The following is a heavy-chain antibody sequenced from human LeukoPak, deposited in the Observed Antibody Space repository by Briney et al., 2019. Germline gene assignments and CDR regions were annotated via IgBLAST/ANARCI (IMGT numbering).Heavy chain of an antibody. Sequence: KPGGSLRLSCAASGFTFSTFSMNWVRQTPGKGLEWVSAISGSGSDIYYTDSVKGRFTISRDNPKRSLYLQMNSLRAEDMAVYYCARGGDSNGSIRSAFDIWGQGTMVTVSS. CDR2: ISGSGSDI. V-gene: IGHV3-21*01. CDR1: GFTFSTFS. J-gene: IGHJ3*02. D-gene: IGHD3-22*01. CDR3: ARGGDSNGSIRSAFDI.